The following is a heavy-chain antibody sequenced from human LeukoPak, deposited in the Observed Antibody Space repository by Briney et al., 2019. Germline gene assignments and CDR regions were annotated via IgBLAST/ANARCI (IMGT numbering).Heavy chain of an antibody. CDR2: ISSSSSYI. V-gene: IGHV3-21*01. Sequence: PGGSLRLSCAASGFTFSSYSMNWVRQAPGKGLEWVSSISSSSSYIYYADSVKGRFTISRDNAKNSLYLQMNSLRAEDTAVYYCARGAPGRDPNYSDYWGQGTLVTVSS. CDR1: GFTFSSYS. J-gene: IGHJ4*02. CDR3: ARGAPGRDPNYSDY.